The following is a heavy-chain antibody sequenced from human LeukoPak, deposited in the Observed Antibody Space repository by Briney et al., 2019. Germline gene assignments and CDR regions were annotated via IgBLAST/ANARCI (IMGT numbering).Heavy chain of an antibody. Sequence: PGRSLRLSCAVSGFTFDDYGMHWVRQAPGKGLEWVSGISWDTGSLAYADSAKGRFTISRDIAKNSLYLQIHSLRPDDTAFYYCAKNRGLATVAPFHYWGQGTLVIVSS. CDR1: GFTFDDYG. V-gene: IGHV3-9*01. D-gene: IGHD4-4*01. CDR2: ISWDTGSL. CDR3: AKNRGLATVAPFHY. J-gene: IGHJ4*02.